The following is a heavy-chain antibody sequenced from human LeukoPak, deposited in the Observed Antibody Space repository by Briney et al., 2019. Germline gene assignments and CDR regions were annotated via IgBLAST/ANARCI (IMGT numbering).Heavy chain of an antibody. D-gene: IGHD4-17*01. V-gene: IGHV3-30*18. J-gene: IGHJ4*02. Sequence: PGRSLRLSCAASGFTFSSYGMHWVRQAPGKGLEWVAVISYDGSNKYYADSVKGRFTISRDNSKNTLYLQMNSLRAEDTAAYYCANTRNGVLDYWGQGTLVTVSS. CDR2: ISYDGSNK. CDR1: GFTFSSYG. CDR3: ANTRNGVLDY.